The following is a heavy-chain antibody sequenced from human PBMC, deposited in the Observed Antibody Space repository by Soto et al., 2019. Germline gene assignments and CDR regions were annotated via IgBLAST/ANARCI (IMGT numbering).Heavy chain of an antibody. CDR1: GGTFSSYA. Sequence: GASVKVSCKASGGTFSSYAISWVRQAPGQGLEWMGGIIPIFGTANYAQKFQGRVTITADESTSTAYMELSSLRSEDTAVYYCARSHSIFGETFDPWGQGTLVTVSS. V-gene: IGHV1-69*13. CDR3: ARSHSIFGETFDP. J-gene: IGHJ5*02. CDR2: IIPIFGTA. D-gene: IGHD3-3*01.